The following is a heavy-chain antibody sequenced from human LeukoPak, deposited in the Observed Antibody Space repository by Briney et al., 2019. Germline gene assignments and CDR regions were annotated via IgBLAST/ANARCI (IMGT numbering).Heavy chain of an antibody. Sequence: GGSLRLSCAASGFTFSSYGMHWVRQAPGKGLEWVAVIWYDGSNKYYADSVKGRFTISRDNSKNTLYLQMNSLRAEDTAVYYCAGTGAQFSIDYWGQGTLVTVSS. D-gene: IGHD1-26*01. CDR2: IWYDGSNK. J-gene: IGHJ4*02. CDR1: GFTFSSYG. CDR3: AGTGAQFSIDY. V-gene: IGHV3-33*01.